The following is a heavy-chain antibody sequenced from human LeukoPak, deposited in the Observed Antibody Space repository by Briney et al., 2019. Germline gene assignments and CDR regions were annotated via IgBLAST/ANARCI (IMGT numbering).Heavy chain of an antibody. CDR3: ATQSGPGMQLVQEAYFDY. Sequence: PSVKVSCKASGYTFTSYGISWVRQAPGQGLEWMGWISAYNGNTNYAQKLQGRVTMTTDTSTSTVHMELSSLRSEDTAVYYCATQSGPGMQLVQEAYFDYWGQGTLVTVSS. CDR1: GYTFTSYG. V-gene: IGHV1-18*01. J-gene: IGHJ4*02. CDR2: ISAYNGNT. D-gene: IGHD6-6*01.